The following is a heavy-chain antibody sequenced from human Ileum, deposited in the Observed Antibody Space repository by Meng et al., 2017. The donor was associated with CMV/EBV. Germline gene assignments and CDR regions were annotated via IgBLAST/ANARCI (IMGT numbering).Heavy chain of an antibody. D-gene: IGHD7-27*01. Sequence: QVQLVQSGADVKKPGASVKVSCKASGYTFTGYYIHWVRQAPGQGLEWMGCINLNSGVIDFAQKFQGRITLTRDTSITTAYMELTRLIYDDTAVYYCARENWVYDYWGQGTLVTVSS. CDR3: ARENWVYDY. J-gene: IGHJ4*02. CDR2: INLNSGVI. CDR1: GYTFTGYY. V-gene: IGHV1-2*02.